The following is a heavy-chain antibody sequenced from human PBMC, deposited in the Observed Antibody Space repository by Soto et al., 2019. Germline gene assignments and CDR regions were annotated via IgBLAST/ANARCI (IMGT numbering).Heavy chain of an antibody. J-gene: IGHJ3*02. CDR1: GGSISSGGYY. CDR2: IYNSGST. CDR3: ARVGSVWLNAFDI. D-gene: IGHD3-10*01. Sequence: PSGTLSLTCTVSGGSISSGGYYWSWIRQHPGKGLEWIGYIYNSGSTYYNPSFKSRVTISVDTSKNQFSLKLSSVTAADTAVYYCARVGSVWLNAFDIWGQGTMVTVSS. V-gene: IGHV4-31*03.